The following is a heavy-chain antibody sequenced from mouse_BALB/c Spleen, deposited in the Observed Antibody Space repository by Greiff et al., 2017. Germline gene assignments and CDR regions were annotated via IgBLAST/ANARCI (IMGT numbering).Heavy chain of an antibody. CDR1: GFTFSSFG. V-gene: IGHV5-17*02. D-gene: IGHD1-1*01. J-gene: IGHJ1*01. Sequence: EVKLVESGGGLVQPGGSRKLSCAASGFTFSSFGMHWVRQAPEKGLEWVAYISSGSSTIYYADTVKGRFTISRDNPKNTLYLQMTSLRSEDTAMYYCARSYYGSSHWYFGVWGAGTTVTVSS. CDR3: ARSYYGSSHWYFGV. CDR2: ISSGSSTI.